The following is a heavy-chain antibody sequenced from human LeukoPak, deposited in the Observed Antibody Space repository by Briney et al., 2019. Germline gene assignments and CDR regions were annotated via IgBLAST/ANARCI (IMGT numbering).Heavy chain of an antibody. CDR1: GGSISSYY. D-gene: IGHD2-15*01. CDR2: IYYSGST. CDR3: ARSLKQKDSPTDY. Sequence: SETLSLTCTVSGGSISSYYWSWIRQPPGKGLEWIGYIYYSGSTNYNPSLKSRVTISVDTSKNQFSLKLSSVTAADTAVYYCARSLKQKDSPTDYWGQGTLVTVSS. V-gene: IGHV4-59*01. J-gene: IGHJ4*02.